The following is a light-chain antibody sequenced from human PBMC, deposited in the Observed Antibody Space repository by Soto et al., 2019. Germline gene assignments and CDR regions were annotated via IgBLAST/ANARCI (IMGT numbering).Light chain of an antibody. CDR2: EVS. CDR1: SSDVGGYNY. CDR3: SSYTTRSTRV. J-gene: IGLJ3*02. V-gene: IGLV2-14*01. Sequence: QSALTQPASVSGSPGQSITISCTGTSSDVGGYNYVSWYQQHPGKAPKLMIYEVSNRPSGVSNRFSASKSGNTASLTISGLQAEDEADYYCSSYTTRSTRVFGGGTKLPS.